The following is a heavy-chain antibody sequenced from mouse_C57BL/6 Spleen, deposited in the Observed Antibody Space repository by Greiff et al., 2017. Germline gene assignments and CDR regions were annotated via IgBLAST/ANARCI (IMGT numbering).Heavy chain of an antibody. D-gene: IGHD1-1*01. CDR1: GFTFTDYY. CDR3: ARYSPPSNYGSSYAMDY. Sequence: EVKLVESGGGLVQPGGSLSLSCAASGFTFTDYYMSWVRQPPGKALEWLGFIRNKANGYTTEYSASVKGRFTISRDNSQSILYLQMNALRAEDSATYYCARYSPPSNYGSSYAMDYWGQGTSVTVSS. J-gene: IGHJ4*01. V-gene: IGHV7-3*01. CDR2: IRNKANGYTT.